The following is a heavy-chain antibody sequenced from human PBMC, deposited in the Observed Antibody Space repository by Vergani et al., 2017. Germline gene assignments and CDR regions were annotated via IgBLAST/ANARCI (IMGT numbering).Heavy chain of an antibody. CDR3: ARGYFWTRNWFDP. CDR1: GGSISSSSYY. V-gene: IGHV4-39*07. J-gene: IGHJ5*02. D-gene: IGHD3/OR15-3a*01. CDR2: IYYSGST. Sequence: QLQLQESGPGLVKPSETLSLTCTVSGGSISSSSYYWGWIRQPPGKGLEWIGSIYYSGSTYYNPSLKSRVTISVDTSKNQFSLKLSSVTAADTAVYYCARGYFWTRNWFDPWGQGTLVTVSS.